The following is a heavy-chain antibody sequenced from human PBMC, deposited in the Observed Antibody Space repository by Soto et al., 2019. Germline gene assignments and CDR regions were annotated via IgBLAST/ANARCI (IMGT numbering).Heavy chain of an antibody. D-gene: IGHD6-19*01. CDR2: LSSSSSYI. V-gene: IGHV3-21*01. J-gene: IGHJ3*02. CDR3: ARDGWTNAFDI. Sequence: GGSLRLSCAASGFTFSSYSMNWVRQAPGKGLEWVSSLSSSSSYIYYADSVKGRFTISRDNAKNSLYLQMNSLRAEDTAVYYCARDGWTNAFDIWGQGTMVTVSS. CDR1: GFTFSSYS.